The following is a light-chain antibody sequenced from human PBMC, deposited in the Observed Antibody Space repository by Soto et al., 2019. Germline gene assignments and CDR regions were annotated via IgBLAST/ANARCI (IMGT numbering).Light chain of an antibody. V-gene: IGLV1-40*01. CDR3: QSYDSSLSAFV. J-gene: IGLJ1*01. CDR2: GNS. CDR1: SSNSGAGFD. Sequence: QAVVTQPPSVSGAPGQKVTISCTGSSSNSGAGFDVHWYQQLPGTAPKLLIYGNSNRPSGVPDRFSASKSGSSASLAITGLQPEDEADYYCQSYDSSLSAFVFGTGTKVTVL.